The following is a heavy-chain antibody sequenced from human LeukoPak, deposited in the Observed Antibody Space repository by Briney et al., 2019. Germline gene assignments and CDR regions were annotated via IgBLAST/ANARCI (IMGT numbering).Heavy chain of an antibody. V-gene: IGHV4-59*12. D-gene: IGHD5-12*01. CDR1: GGSISSYY. Sequence: PSETLSLTCTVSGGSISSYYWSWIRQPPGKGLEWIGYIYYSGTTNYNPSLKSRVTISVDTSKKQFSLNLSSVTAADTAVYYCARRNRGYSGYDRYYYYYYMDVWGKGTTVTISS. J-gene: IGHJ6*03. CDR2: IYYSGTT. CDR3: ARRNRGYSGYDRYYYYYYMDV.